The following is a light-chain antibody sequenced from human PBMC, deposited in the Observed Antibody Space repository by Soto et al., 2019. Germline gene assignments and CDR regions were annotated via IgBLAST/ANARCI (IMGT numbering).Light chain of an antibody. CDR2: GAS. CDR1: QSVSSSY. Sequence: EIVLTQSPGTLSLSPGERATLSCRASQSVSSSYLAWYQQKPGQAPRLLIYGASSRATGIPDRFSGSGSGTDFPLTIRRLAPDDLAEYYCQQCSTSQSFGQGTKLEIK. J-gene: IGKJ1*01. CDR3: QQCSTSQS. V-gene: IGKV3-20*01.